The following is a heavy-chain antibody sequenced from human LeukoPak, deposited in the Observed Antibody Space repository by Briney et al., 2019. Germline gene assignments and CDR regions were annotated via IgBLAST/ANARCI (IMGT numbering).Heavy chain of an antibody. CDR1: GFTFSNCW. CDR3: ARDHGSGGDC. CDR2: IKQDGSEK. J-gene: IGHJ4*02. D-gene: IGHD1-26*01. V-gene: IGHV3-7*01. Sequence: GGSLRLSCAASGFTFSNCWMTWVRQAPGKGLEWVANIKQDGSEKSYVDSVTGRFTISRDNAKNSLYLQMKSLRAEDTAVYYCARDHGSGGDCWGQGTLVTVSA.